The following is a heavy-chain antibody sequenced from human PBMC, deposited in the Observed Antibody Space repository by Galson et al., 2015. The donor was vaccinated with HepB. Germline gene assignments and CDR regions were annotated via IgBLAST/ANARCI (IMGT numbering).Heavy chain of an antibody. CDR1: GYTFTSYA. V-gene: IGHV1-3*01. D-gene: IGHD3-22*01. CDR2: INAGNGNT. Sequence: SVKVSCKASGYTFTSYAMHWVRQAPGQRLEWMGWINAGNGNTKYSQKFQGRVTITRDTSASTAYMELSSLRSEDMAVYYCAREGTRVAYYYDSSGYLPNWGQGTLVTVSS. CDR3: AREGTRVAYYYDSSGYLPN. J-gene: IGHJ4*02.